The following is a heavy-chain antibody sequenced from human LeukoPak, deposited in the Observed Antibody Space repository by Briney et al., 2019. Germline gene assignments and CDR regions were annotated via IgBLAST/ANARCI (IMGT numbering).Heavy chain of an antibody. V-gene: IGHV3-53*01. CDR3: AGARETY. CDR2: IYSGGST. Sequence: QSGGSLRLYCAASAFTVSSNYMSWVRQAPGKGLEWVSVIYSGGSTYYADSVKGRFTISRDNSKNTLYLQMNSLRAEDSAVYYCAGARETYWGQGTLVTVSS. J-gene: IGHJ4*02. CDR1: AFTVSSNY.